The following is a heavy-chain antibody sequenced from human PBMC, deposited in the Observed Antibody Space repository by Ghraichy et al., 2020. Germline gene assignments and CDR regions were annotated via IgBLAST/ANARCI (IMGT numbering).Heavy chain of an antibody. V-gene: IGHV1-8*01. D-gene: IGHD6-19*01. Sequence: ASVKVSCKASGYTFTSYDINWVRQATGQGLEWMGWMNPNSGNTGYAQKFQGRVTMTRNTSISTAYMELSSLRSEDTAVYYCARGPEGQWLVRYYYYYMDVWGKGTTVTVSS. CDR3: ARGPEGQWLVRYYYYYMDV. CDR2: MNPNSGNT. CDR1: GYTFTSYD. J-gene: IGHJ6*03.